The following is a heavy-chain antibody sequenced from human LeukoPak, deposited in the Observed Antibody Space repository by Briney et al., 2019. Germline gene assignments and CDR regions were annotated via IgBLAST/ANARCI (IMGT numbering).Heavy chain of an antibody. CDR2: VSGSGGTT. Sequence: GGSLRLSCAASGFTFSSCAMTWVRQAPGKGLEWVSSVSGSGGTTYYADSVKGRFTISRDNARNSLYLQMNSLRAEDTAVYYCARGHPYSNYGYFDYWGQGTQVTVSS. V-gene: IGHV3-23*01. J-gene: IGHJ4*02. CDR1: GFTFSSCA. CDR3: ARGHPYSNYGYFDY. D-gene: IGHD4-11*01.